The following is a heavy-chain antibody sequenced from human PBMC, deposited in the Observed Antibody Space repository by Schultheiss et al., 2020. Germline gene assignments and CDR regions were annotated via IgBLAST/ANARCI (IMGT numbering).Heavy chain of an antibody. D-gene: IGHD3-22*01. V-gene: IGHV2-5*02. CDR1: GFSLSTSGVG. CDR2: IYWDDDK. J-gene: IGHJ4*02. Sequence: SGPTLVKPTQTLTLTCTFSGFSLSTSGVGVGWIRQPPGKALEWLALIYWDDDKRYSPSLKSRLTITKDTSKNQVVLTMTNMDPVDTATYYCARDYYDSSGYPRGGADYWGQGTLVTVSS. CDR3: ARDYYDSSGYPRGGADY.